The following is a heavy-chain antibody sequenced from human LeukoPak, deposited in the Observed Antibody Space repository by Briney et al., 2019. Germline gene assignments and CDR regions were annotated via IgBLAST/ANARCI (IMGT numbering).Heavy chain of an antibody. CDR1: GFTFSSYS. D-gene: IGHD3-10*01. CDR2: ISSSSSYT. Sequence: GGSLRLSCAASGFTFSSYSMNWVRQAPGKGLEWVSSISSSSSYTYYPDSVKGRFTISRDNAKNSLYLQMNSLRVEDTAVYYCARGRSSSGSMNKFWGQGTLVTVSS. J-gene: IGHJ4*02. CDR3: ARGRSSSGSMNKF. V-gene: IGHV3-21*01.